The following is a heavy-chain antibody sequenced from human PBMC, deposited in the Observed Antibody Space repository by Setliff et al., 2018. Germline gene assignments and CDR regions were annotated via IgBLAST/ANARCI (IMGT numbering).Heavy chain of an antibody. CDR2: ISWNSGSI. Sequence: GGSLRLSCAASGFTFSSYGMHWVPQAPGKGLEWVSGISWNSGSIGYADSVKGRFTISRDNAKNSLYLQMNSLRAEDTALYYCARDRYSSGRNDYWGQGTLVTVSS. CDR1: GFTFSSYG. V-gene: IGHV3-9*01. D-gene: IGHD6-19*01. CDR3: ARDRYSSGRNDY. J-gene: IGHJ4*02.